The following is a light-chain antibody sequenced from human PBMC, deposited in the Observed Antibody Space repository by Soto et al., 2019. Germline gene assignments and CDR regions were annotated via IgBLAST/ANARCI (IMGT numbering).Light chain of an antibody. Sequence: AIQLTHSPSSLSASVGDSVTITCRASQGISSALAWYQQTPGRPPKLLIYDASTLESGVPSRFSRSSSGKDFTLTVSSLQPEVFATYYRQKFDHLPFTFVPGTQVEI. CDR2: DAS. V-gene: IGKV1D-13*01. J-gene: IGKJ3*01. CDR1: QGISSA. CDR3: QKFDHLPFT.